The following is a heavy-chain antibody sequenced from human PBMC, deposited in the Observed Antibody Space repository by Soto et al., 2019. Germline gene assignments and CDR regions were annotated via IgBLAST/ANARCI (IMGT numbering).Heavy chain of an antibody. CDR3: VPENSSGWARGAFDS. J-gene: IGHJ4*02. D-gene: IGHD6-19*01. CDR1: GFTFSDYY. V-gene: IGHV3-11*01. CDR2: ISSRGYTI. Sequence: QVQLVESGGGLVQPGGSLRVSCAASGFTFSDYYMRWVRQAPGKGLEWISYISSRGYTIYYADSVKGRFTSSRDNAKNSLYLQMKSLRAEDADVYYCVPENSSGWARGAFDSWGQGTPVTVSS.